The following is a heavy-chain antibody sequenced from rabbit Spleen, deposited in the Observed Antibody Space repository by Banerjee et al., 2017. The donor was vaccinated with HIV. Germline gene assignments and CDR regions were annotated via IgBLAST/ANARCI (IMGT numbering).Heavy chain of an antibody. CDR1: GFSFSSSYW. V-gene: IGHV1S45*01. CDR3: ARGSAAMTMVITGFYFNL. J-gene: IGHJ4*01. D-gene: IGHD2-1*01. Sequence: QEQLEESGGDLVKPEGSLTLTCTASGFSFSSSYWICWVRQAPGKGLEWIACIYGGSGSATYYASWAKGRFTISKTSSTTVTLQMTSLTAADTATYFCARGSAAMTMVITGFYFNLWGQGTLVTVS. CDR2: IYGGSGSAT.